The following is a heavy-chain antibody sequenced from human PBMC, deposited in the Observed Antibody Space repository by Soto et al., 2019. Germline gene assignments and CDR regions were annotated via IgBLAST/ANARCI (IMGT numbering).Heavy chain of an antibody. V-gene: IGHV3-7*01. J-gene: IGHJ4*02. D-gene: IGHD5-12*01. CDR2: IKHDGSEK. Sequence: EVQLVESGGGLVQPGGSLRLSCAASGFTFSSYWMSWVRQAPGKGLEWVANIKHDGSEKYYVDSVKGRFTISRDNAKNSLYLQMNSLRAEDTAVYYCARDVGGYDRTYFDYWGQGTLVTVSS. CDR3: ARDVGGYDRTYFDY. CDR1: GFTFSSYW.